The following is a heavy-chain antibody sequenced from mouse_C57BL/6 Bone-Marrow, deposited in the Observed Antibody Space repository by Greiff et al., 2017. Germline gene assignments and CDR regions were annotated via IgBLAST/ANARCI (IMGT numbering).Heavy chain of an antibody. J-gene: IGHJ2*01. V-gene: IGHV1-80*01. CDR1: GYAFSSYW. D-gene: IGHD1-1*01. CDR2: IYPGDGDT. Sequence: VQLQQSGAELVKPGASVKISCKASGYAFSSYWMNWVKQRPGQGLEWIGQIYPGDGDTNYNGKFKGKATLTADKSSSTAYMQLSSLTSEDSAVYCCARGVYYGSTGFDYWGQGTTHTVSS. CDR3: ARGVYYGSTGFDY.